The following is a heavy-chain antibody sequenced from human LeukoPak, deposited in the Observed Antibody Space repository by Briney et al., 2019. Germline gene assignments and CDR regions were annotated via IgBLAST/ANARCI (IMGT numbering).Heavy chain of an antibody. CDR2: ISSSSSYI. CDR1: GFTFSSYS. Sequence: GGSLRLSCAASGFTFSSYSMNWVRQAPGKGLEWVSSISSSSSYIYYADSVKGRFTISRDNAKNSLYLQMNSLRAEDTAVYYCARDGYNYPSYFDYWGQGTLVTVSS. V-gene: IGHV3-21*01. CDR3: ARDGYNYPSYFDY. D-gene: IGHD5-24*01. J-gene: IGHJ4*02.